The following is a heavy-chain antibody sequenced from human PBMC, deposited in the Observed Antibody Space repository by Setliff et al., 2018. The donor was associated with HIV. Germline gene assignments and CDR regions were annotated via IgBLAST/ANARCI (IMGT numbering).Heavy chain of an antibody. CDR3: ARERLRFLEWLPLDY. CDR2: IIPVFGTT. D-gene: IGHD3-3*01. CDR1: GGTFSSYA. V-gene: IGHV1-69*13. Sequence: SVKVSCKASGGTFSSYAISWVRQAPGQGLDWMGGIIPVFGTTNYAQKFQGRVTITADESTSTAYMELSSLRAEDTAVYYCARERLRFLEWLPLDYWGQGTLVTVSS. J-gene: IGHJ4*02.